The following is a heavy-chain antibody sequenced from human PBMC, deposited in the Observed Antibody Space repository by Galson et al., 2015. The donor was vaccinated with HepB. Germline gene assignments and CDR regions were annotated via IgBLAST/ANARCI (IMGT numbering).Heavy chain of an antibody. CDR2: ISSGNSYI. D-gene: IGHD3-3*01. CDR3: ARDAHYDSWSGYQHYAMDV. CDR1: GFSFSSYT. V-gene: IGHV3-21*01. Sequence: SLRLSCAASGFSFSSYTMNWVRQAPGKGLEWVSSISSGNSYIYYADSMKDRFTISRDNAKKSLYLQMNSLRAEDTAVYYCARDAHYDSWSGYQHYAMDVWGQGTTVTVSS. J-gene: IGHJ6*02.